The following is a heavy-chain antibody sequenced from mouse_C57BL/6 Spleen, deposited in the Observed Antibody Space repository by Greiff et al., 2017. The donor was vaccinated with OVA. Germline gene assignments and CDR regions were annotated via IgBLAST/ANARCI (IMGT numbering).Heavy chain of an antibody. CDR1: GYSFTGYY. Sequence: VQLQQSGPELVKPGASVKISCKASGYSFTGYYMNWVKQSPEKSLEWIGEINPSTGGTTYNQKFKAKATLTVDKSSSTAYMQLKSLTSEDSAVYYGARSDSSGPYYFDYWGQGTTLTVSS. CDR3: ARSDSSGPYYFDY. CDR2: INPSTGGT. D-gene: IGHD3-2*02. J-gene: IGHJ2*01. V-gene: IGHV1-42*01.